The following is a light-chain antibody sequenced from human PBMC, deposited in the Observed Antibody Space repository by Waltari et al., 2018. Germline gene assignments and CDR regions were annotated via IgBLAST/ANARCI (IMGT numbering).Light chain of an antibody. J-gene: IGLJ2*01. CDR3: CSFAGGNNFEVI. CDR1: RSNFENYNL. V-gene: IGLV2-23*02. Sequence: QSALTQPASVSGSPGQSLTISCTGTRSNFENYNLFSWYQPNPGKAPKLLIYEVSKRPAGISNRCSGSTSGNTASLTISGLQAEDESDYYCCSFAGGNNFEVIFGGGTRLTVL. CDR2: EVS.